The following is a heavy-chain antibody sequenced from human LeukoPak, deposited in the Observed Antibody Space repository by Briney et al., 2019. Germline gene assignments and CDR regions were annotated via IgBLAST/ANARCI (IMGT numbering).Heavy chain of an antibody. D-gene: IGHD3/OR15-3a*01. CDR3: AGYFARTGYYAEGFDI. CDR2: ISYDGSNK. CDR1: GFTFSSYA. V-gene: IGHV3-30-3*01. J-gene: IGHJ3*02. Sequence: GRSLRLSCAASGFTFSSYAMHWVRQAPGKGLEWVAVISYDGSNKYYADSVKGRFTISRDNSKNTLYLQMNSLRGEDTAVYYCAGYFARTGYYAEGFDIWGQGTMVTVSS.